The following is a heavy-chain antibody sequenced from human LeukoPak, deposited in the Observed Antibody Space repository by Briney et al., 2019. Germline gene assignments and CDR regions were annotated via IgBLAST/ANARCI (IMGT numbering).Heavy chain of an antibody. CDR1: GGSISSGDYY. J-gene: IGHJ4*02. V-gene: IGHV4-30-4*01. CDR2: IYYSGST. Sequence: SPSETLSLTCTVSGGSISSGDYYWSWIRQPPGKGLEWIGYIYYSGSTYYNPSLKSRVTISVDTSKNQFSLKLSSVTAADTAVYYCARETLYYYGSGSYYQRAYYFDYWGQGTLVTVSS. CDR3: ARETLYYYGSGSYYQRAYYFDY. D-gene: IGHD3-10*01.